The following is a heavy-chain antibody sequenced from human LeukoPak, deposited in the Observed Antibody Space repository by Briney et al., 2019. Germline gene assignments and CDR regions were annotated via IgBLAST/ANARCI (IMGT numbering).Heavy chain of an antibody. CDR2: IWYDGSNK. Sequence: GGSLRLSCAASGFTFSSYSMHWVRQAPGKGLEWVAVIWYDGSNKYYADSVKGRFTISRDNSKNTLYLQMNSLRAEDTAVYYCAKEATTEPLSYFDYWGQGTLVTVSS. D-gene: IGHD1-26*01. CDR3: AKEATTEPLSYFDY. J-gene: IGHJ4*02. CDR1: GFTFSSYS. V-gene: IGHV3-33*06.